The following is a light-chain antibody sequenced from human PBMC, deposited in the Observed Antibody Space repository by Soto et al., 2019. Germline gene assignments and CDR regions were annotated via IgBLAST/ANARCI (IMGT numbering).Light chain of an antibody. CDR3: QQSSSTPRT. CDR1: QSLGSS. V-gene: IGKV3-11*01. Sequence: EIVLTQSPATLSLSPGQRATLSCRASQSLGSSLVWYQQKPGQAPRLLIYDASKRVTGIPDRFSGSGSGTDFTLTISSLQRDDVATYYCQQSSSTPRTFGGGTKVEIK. CDR2: DAS. J-gene: IGKJ4*01.